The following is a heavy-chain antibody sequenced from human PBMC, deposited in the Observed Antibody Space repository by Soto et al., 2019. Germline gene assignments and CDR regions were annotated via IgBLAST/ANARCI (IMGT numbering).Heavy chain of an antibody. J-gene: IGHJ4*02. D-gene: IGHD3-22*01. V-gene: IGHV3-33*01. CDR2: IWHDGSDK. CDR3: AREERYYYDSSGYTTLVDY. Sequence: PGGSLRLSCAVSGFTFRSYGMHWVRQAPGKGLEWVAVIWHDGSDKFYADSVKGRFTISRDNAKNSLYLQMNSLRAEDTAVYYCAREERYYYDSSGYTTLVDYWGQGTLVTVSS. CDR1: GFTFRSYG.